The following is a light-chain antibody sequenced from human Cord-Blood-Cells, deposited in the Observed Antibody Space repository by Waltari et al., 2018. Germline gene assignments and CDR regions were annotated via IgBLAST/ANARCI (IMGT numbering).Light chain of an antibody. CDR1: QYISNY. J-gene: IGKJ4*01. Sequence: DIQMTQSPSSLSASVGDRVTITCQASQYISNYLNWYQQKPGKAPKLLIYDASNLETGVPSRFSGSGSGTDFTFTISSLQPEDIATYYCQQYDKLPPLTFGGGTKVEIK. CDR3: QQYDKLPPLT. CDR2: DAS. V-gene: IGKV1-33*01.